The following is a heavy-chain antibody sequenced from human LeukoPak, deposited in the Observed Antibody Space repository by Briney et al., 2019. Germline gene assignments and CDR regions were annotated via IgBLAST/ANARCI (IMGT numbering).Heavy chain of an antibody. J-gene: IGHJ6*03. Sequence: SETLSLTCTVSGGSISGYFWSRIRQPPGKGPEWIGYIYSTGTTNYSPSLSSRVTISVDTSKNQLSLNLRFVTATDTAVYHCARHNPPPTGFCSGTSCFMSGSQYFYMDVWGKGTSVTVS. V-gene: IGHV4-4*09. CDR2: IYSTGTT. CDR3: ARHNPPPTGFCSGTSCFMSGSQYFYMDV. D-gene: IGHD2-2*01. CDR1: GGSISGYF.